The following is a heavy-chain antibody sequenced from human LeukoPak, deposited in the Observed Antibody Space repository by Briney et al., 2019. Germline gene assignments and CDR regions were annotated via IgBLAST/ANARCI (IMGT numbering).Heavy chain of an antibody. CDR1: GFTFSSYG. Sequence: PGRSLRLSCAASGFTFSSYGMHWVRQAPGKGLEWVAVISYDGSNKYYADSVKGRFTISRDNSKNTLYLQMNSLRAEDTAVYYCAKADYGDYDLNYWGQGTLVTVSS. CDR3: AKADYGDYDLNY. V-gene: IGHV3-30*18. D-gene: IGHD4-17*01. CDR2: ISYDGSNK. J-gene: IGHJ4*02.